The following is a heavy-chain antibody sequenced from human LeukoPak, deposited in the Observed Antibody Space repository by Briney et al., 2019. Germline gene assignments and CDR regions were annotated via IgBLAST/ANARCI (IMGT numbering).Heavy chain of an antibody. J-gene: IGHJ4*02. Sequence: GGSLRLSCAASGFTFSSYAMHWVRQAPGKGLEWVAVISYDGSNKYYADSVKGRFTVSRDNSKNTLYLQINSLRGEDTAVYYCAKGKYSSGGVPDYWGQGTLVTVSS. CDR2: ISYDGSNK. V-gene: IGHV3-30-3*01. D-gene: IGHD6-19*01. CDR3: AKGKYSSGGVPDY. CDR1: GFTFSSYA.